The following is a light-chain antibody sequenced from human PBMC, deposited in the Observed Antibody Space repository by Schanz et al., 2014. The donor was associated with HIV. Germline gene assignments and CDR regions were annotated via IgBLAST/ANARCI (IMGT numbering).Light chain of an antibody. CDR1: QTVSSQ. CDR2: GAS. V-gene: IGKV3-15*01. CDR3: QQYHNWPLT. J-gene: IGKJ4*01. Sequence: EIVLTQSPGTLSSSPGESATLSCRASQTVSSQLAWYQQRPGQGPRLLIYGASTRATGIPARFSGSGSGTEFTLTISSLQSEDFAFYYCQQYHNWPLTFGGGTKLELK.